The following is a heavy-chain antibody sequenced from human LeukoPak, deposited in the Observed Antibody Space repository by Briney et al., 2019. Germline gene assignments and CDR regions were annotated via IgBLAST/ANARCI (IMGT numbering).Heavy chain of an antibody. D-gene: IGHD2-8*01. CDR1: GDSINSLDL. J-gene: IGHJ5*02. CDR2: MYLSGTT. CDR3: ARNSSRTCTNTDCYPGGWLDT. Sequence: SGTLSLTCTVSGDSINSLDLWSWVRQPPGKGLEWIGEMYLSGTTHSNPSVKSRVTISIDKSKNQFFLNLSSVTAADTAVYYCARNSSRTCTNTDCYPGGWLDTWGQGMEVTVSS. V-gene: IGHV4-4*02.